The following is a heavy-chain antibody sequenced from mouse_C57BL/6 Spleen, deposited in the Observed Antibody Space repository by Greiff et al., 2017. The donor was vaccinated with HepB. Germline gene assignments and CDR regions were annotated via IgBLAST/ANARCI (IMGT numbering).Heavy chain of an antibody. CDR2: FDPSDSYT. D-gene: IGHD2-1*01. V-gene: IGHV1-69*01. J-gene: IGHJ3*01. CDR3: ARGGYYGNSFAY. Sequence: QVQLKQPGAELVMPGASVKLSCKASGYTFTSYWMHWVKQRPGQGLEWIGEFDPSDSYTNYNQNFKGKSTLTVDKSSSTAYMQLSSLTSEDSAVYYCARGGYYGNSFAYWGQGTLVTVSA. CDR1: GYTFTSYW.